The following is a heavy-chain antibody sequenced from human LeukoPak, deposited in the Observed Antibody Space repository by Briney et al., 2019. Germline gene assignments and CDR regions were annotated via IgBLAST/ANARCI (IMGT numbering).Heavy chain of an antibody. CDR3: ASGVVVVTATALVFDY. D-gene: IGHD2-21*02. Sequence: GGSLRLSCAASGFTFSSYEMNWVRQAPGKGLEWVSYISSSGSTICYADSVKGRFTISRDNAKNSLYLQMNSLRAEDTAVYYCASGVVVVTATALVFDYWGQGTLVTVSS. CDR1: GFTFSSYE. J-gene: IGHJ4*02. CDR2: ISSSGSTI. V-gene: IGHV3-48*03.